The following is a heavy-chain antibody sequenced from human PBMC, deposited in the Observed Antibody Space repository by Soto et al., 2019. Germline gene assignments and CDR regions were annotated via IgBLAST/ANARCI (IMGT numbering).Heavy chain of an antibody. J-gene: IGHJ5*02. CDR1: GGSISSSSYY. D-gene: IGHD6-13*01. CDR2: IYYSGST. Sequence: SDTLSLTCTVSGGSISSSSYYWGWIRQPPGKGLEWIGSIYYSGSTYYNPSLKSRVTISVDTSKNQFSLKLSSVTAADTAVYYCARPSGEQLVPSGWFAPWGQGTLVTVSS. CDR3: ARPSGEQLVPSGWFAP. V-gene: IGHV4-39*01.